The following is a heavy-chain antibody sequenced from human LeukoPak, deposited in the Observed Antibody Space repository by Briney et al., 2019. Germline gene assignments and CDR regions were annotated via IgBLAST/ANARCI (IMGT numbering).Heavy chain of an antibody. CDR2: IKSKTDGGTT. Sequence: GGSLRLSCAASGFTFSNAWMSWVRQAPGKGLEWVGRIKSKTDGGTTDYAAPVKGRFTISRDDSKNTLYLQMNSLKTEDTAVYYCTTVATIVVVPAASPHCSGGSCYSRTTDYWGQGTLVTVSS. CDR3: TTVATIVVVPAASPHCSGGSCYSRTTDY. J-gene: IGHJ4*02. V-gene: IGHV3-15*01. CDR1: GFTFSNAW. D-gene: IGHD2-15*01.